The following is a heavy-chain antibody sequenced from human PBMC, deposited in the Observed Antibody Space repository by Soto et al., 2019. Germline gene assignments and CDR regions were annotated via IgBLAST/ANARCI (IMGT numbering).Heavy chain of an antibody. J-gene: IGHJ5*01. Sequence: SETLSLTCTVSGGSISSGGYYWSWIRQHPGKGLEWIAYIHYSGDTYFNPSLKSRVFISVDTSRNQVSLKVTSVTAADTAVYYCGRVWSPYCSSTNCDSWGQGTLVTVSS. CDR1: GGSISSGGYY. CDR2: IHYSGDT. V-gene: IGHV4-31*03. D-gene: IGHD2-2*01. CDR3: GRVWSPYCSSTNCDS.